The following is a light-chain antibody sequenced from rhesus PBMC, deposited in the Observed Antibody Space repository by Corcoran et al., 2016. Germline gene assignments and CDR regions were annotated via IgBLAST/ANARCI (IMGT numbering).Light chain of an antibody. J-gene: IGKJ4*01. CDR3: PQSSNLLT. V-gene: IGKV3-24*04. CDR2: GGS. Sequence: ETVVTQSPATLALSPGERATLSCRASQSVGSYLAWYQQKPGQAPRLLIFGGSSRATGIPDRVSGSGSGTDFTLTISSLEPADVGVYYCPQSSNLLTFGGGTKVEIK. CDR1: QSVGSY.